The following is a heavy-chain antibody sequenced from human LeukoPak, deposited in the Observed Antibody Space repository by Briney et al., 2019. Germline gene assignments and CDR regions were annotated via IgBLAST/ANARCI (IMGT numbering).Heavy chain of an antibody. CDR3: ARGVDYYGV. V-gene: IGHV4-59*12. CDR2: IYYSGTT. D-gene: IGHD3-10*01. CDR1: GGSISSYY. Sequence: SETLSLTCTVSGGSISSYYWSWIRQPPGKGLEWIGYIYYSGTTNYSPSLESRVTMSVDTSKKQFSLKLSSVTAADTAVYYCARGVDYYGVWGQGTLVTVSS. J-gene: IGHJ4*02.